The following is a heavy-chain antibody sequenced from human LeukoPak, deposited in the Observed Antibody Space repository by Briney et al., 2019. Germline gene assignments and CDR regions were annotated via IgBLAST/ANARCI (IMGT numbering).Heavy chain of an antibody. CDR2: MNPNSGNT. Sequence: ASVKVSCKASGYTFTSYDINWVRQATGQGLEWMGWMNPNSGNTGYAQKFQGRVTMTRNTSISTAYMELSRLRSDDTAVYYCAKDLDSAYDSIVFGFDYWGQGTLVTVSS. J-gene: IGHJ4*02. V-gene: IGHV1-8*01. D-gene: IGHD5-12*01. CDR1: GYTFTSYD. CDR3: AKDLDSAYDSIVFGFDY.